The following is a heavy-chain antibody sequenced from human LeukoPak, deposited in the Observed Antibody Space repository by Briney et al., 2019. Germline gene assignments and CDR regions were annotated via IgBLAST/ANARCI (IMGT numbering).Heavy chain of an antibody. D-gene: IGHD1-26*01. J-gene: IGHJ1*01. CDR2: IESDGSST. V-gene: IGHV3-74*01. CDR3: AKPPGGGSYWGQSIKSEYFQD. Sequence: GGSLRLPCAASGFTFSSHWMHWVRQAPGKGLVWVSRIESDGSSTTYADSVKGRFTISRDNSKNTLYLQMNSLRAEDTAVYYCAKPPGGGSYWGQSIKSEYFQDWGQGTLVTVSS. CDR1: GFTFSSHW.